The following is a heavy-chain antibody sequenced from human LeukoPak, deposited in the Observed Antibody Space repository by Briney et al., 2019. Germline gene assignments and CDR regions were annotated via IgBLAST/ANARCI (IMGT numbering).Heavy chain of an antibody. V-gene: IGHV4-59*08. Sequence: SETLSLTWTVAGGSISSYFWSWIRQPPGKGLEWIGYNYSSGSTNYNPSVKSRVTISVDTSKNPSSLKLSSVTAADTAVYYCARYSGYCSGGTCYSFDYWGQGTLVTVSS. J-gene: IGHJ4*02. CDR1: GGSISSYF. CDR2: NYSSGST. CDR3: ARYSGYCSGGTCYSFDY. D-gene: IGHD2-15*01.